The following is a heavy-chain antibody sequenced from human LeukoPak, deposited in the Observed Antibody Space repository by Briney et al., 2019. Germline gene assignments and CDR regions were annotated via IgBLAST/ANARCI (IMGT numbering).Heavy chain of an antibody. CDR3: ARDLKDRITGTTFDY. D-gene: IGHD1-7*01. CDR1: GFTFSSYS. J-gene: IGHJ4*02. Sequence: GGSLRLSCAASGFTFSSYSMNWVRQAPGKGLEWVSSISSSSSYIYYADSVKGRFTISRDNAKNPLYLQMNSLRAEDTAVYYCARDLKDRITGTTFDYWGQGTLVTVSS. V-gene: IGHV3-21*01. CDR2: ISSSSSYI.